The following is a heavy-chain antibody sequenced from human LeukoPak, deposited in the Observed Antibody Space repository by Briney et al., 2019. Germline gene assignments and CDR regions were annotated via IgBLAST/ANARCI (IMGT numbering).Heavy chain of an antibody. CDR3: AGPLWNRFDY. Sequence: KPSETLSLTCTVSGGSISSDSYYWGWIRQPPGKGLEWIGTIYYSGSTYYNPSLESRVTISVDTSKNQFSLNLSSVTASDTVVYYCAGPLWNRFDYWGQGTLVTVSS. CDR2: IYYSGST. D-gene: IGHD1-1*01. V-gene: IGHV4-39*01. CDR1: GGSISSDSYY. J-gene: IGHJ4*02.